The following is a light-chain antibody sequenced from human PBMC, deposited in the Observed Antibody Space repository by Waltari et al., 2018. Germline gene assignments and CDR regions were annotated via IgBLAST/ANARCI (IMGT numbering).Light chain of an antibody. CDR1: QSVNNF. V-gene: IGKV3-15*01. CDR2: GAS. CDR3: QHYNNWPPMYT. J-gene: IGKJ2*01. Sequence: EIVMTQSPATLSVSPGERATLSCRASQSVNNFLALYQQKPGQAPRLHIYGASTRATGIPARFSGSGSGTVFTLTISSLHSEDFAVYYCQHYNNWPPMYTFGQGTKLEIK.